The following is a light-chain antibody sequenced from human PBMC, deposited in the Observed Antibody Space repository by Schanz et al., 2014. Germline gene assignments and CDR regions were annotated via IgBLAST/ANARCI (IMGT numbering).Light chain of an antibody. CDR2: GAS. CDR3: QQYHTSRT. Sequence: ETVLTQSPATLSVSPGARATLSCRASQSISSYLAWYQQKPGQAPRLLIYGASNRATGIPTRFSGSGSGTEFALTISGLQSEDFAIYYCQQYHTSRTFCQGTKVESK. CDR1: QSISSY. V-gene: IGKV3-15*01. J-gene: IGKJ1*01.